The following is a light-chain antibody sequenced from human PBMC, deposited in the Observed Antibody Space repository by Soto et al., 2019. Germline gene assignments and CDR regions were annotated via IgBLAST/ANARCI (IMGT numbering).Light chain of an antibody. CDR3: GSYSSSSTLFV. CDR2: EVS. V-gene: IGLV2-14*01. J-gene: IGLJ1*01. Sequence: QSVLTQPASVSGSPGQSITISCTGTSSDVGAYKYVSWYQQHPGKAPKVMIYEVSNRPSGVSNRFSGSKSGNTASLTISGLQAEDEADYFCGSYSSSSTLFVFGTGTKV. CDR1: SSDVGAYKY.